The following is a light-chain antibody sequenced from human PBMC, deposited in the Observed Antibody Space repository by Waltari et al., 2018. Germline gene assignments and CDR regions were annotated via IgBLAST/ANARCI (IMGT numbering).Light chain of an antibody. J-gene: IGKJ5*01. V-gene: IGKV1-12*01. Sequence: DIQMTQSPSSVSAFVGDRVTITCRASQGIGSWLPWYQQKPGEAPKLLIYGTSTLKSGVPSRFSGSGSGTDFTLTISSLQPEDCATYYCQQANSFPRNFGQGTRVDIK. CDR1: QGIGSW. CDR3: QQANSFPRN. CDR2: GTS.